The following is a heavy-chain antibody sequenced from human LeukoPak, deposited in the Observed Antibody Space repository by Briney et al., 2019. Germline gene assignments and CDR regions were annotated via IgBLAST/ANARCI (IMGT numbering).Heavy chain of an antibody. Sequence: ASVKVSCKASGYTFTSYHMHWVRQAPGQGLEWMGIINPSGGSTRYAQKFQGRVTITADKSTSTAYMELSSLRSEDTAVYYCANLPGYSSGLAFDIWGQGTMVTVSS. D-gene: IGHD6-19*01. J-gene: IGHJ3*02. CDR3: ANLPGYSSGLAFDI. V-gene: IGHV1-46*01. CDR1: GYTFTSYH. CDR2: INPSGGST.